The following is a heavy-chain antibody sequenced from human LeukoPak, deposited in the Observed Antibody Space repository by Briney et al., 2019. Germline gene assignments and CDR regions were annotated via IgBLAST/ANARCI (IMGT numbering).Heavy chain of an antibody. J-gene: IGHJ3*02. CDR2: ISYDGSNK. Sequence: GGSLRLSCAASGFTFSSYAMHWVRQAPGKGLEWVAVISYDGSNKYSVKGRFTISRDNSKNTLYLQMNSLRAEDTAVYCCARAAAIGPPDAFDIWGQGTMVTVSS. V-gene: IGHV3-30*04. CDR3: ARAAAIGPPDAFDI. D-gene: IGHD5-18*01. CDR1: GFTFSSYA.